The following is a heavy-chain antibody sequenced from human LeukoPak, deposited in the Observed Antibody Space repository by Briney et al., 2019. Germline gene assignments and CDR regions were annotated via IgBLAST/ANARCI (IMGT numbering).Heavy chain of an antibody. J-gene: IGHJ5*02. CDR2: ISAYNGNT. CDR3: ARDRGGYSSNWFDP. D-gene: IGHD6-13*01. V-gene: IGHV1-18*01. Sequence: ASVKVSGKASGYTFTSYGISWVRQAPGQGLEWMGWISAYNGNTNYAQKLQGRVTMTTDTSTSTAYMELRCLRSDDTAVYYCARDRGGYSSNWFDPWGQGTLVTVSS. CDR1: GYTFTSYG.